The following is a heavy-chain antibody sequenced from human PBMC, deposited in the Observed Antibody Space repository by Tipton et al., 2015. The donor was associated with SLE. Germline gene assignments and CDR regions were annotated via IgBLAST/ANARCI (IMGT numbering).Heavy chain of an antibody. V-gene: IGHV4-34*01. D-gene: IGHD3-3*02. CDR3: ARVGISQPIDF. Sequence: TLSLTCAVYGGSFSGYFWTWIRRPPGKGLEWVGEINTSGSTNYNPSLKSRLAISIDTSKNQFSLKVLSVTAADTAGYYCARVGISQPIDFWGQGTLVTVSS. CDR2: INTSGST. J-gene: IGHJ4*02. CDR1: GGSFSGYF.